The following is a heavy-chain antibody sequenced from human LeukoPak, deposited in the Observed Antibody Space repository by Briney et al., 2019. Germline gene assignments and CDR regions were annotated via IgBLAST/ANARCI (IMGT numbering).Heavy chain of an antibody. D-gene: IGHD2-15*01. CDR2: IYFSGAT. CDR1: GGSISSYY. Sequence: SETLSLTCTVSGGSISSYYWTWVRQPPGKGLEWIGFIYFSGATKYNPSLESRVTISLDTSNNQFSLRLNSVTAADTAVYYCARRVAVPGSYYFDYWSQGTLVTVSS. V-gene: IGHV4-59*08. J-gene: IGHJ4*02. CDR3: ARRVAVPGSYYFDY.